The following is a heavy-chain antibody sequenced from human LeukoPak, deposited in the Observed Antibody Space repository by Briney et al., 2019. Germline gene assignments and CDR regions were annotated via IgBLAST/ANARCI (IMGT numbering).Heavy chain of an antibody. CDR3: ARGGDSSGYNRFAY. V-gene: IGHV1-18*01. CDR2: ISTHNGNT. CDR1: GFTFTSYG. Sequence: ASVKVSCKASGFTFTSYGISWVRQAPGQGLEWMGWISTHNGNTNYAQKLQGRVTMTTDTSTSTAYMELRSLRSDDTAVYYCARGGDSSGYNRFAYWGQGTLVTVSS. D-gene: IGHD3-22*01. J-gene: IGHJ4*02.